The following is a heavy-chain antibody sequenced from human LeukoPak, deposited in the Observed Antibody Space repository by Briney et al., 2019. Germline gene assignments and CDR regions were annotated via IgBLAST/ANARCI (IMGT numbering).Heavy chain of an antibody. CDR2: IIPILGIA. J-gene: IGHJ4*02. CDR1: GGTFSSYA. D-gene: IGHD3-22*01. CDR3: AREYYYDSSGYYSFDY. Sequence: GASVKVSCKASGGTFSSYAISWVRQAPGQGLEWMGRIIPILGIANYARKFQGRVTITADKSTSTAYMELSSLRSEDTAVYYCAREYYYDSSGYYSFDYWGQGTLVTVSS. V-gene: IGHV1-69*04.